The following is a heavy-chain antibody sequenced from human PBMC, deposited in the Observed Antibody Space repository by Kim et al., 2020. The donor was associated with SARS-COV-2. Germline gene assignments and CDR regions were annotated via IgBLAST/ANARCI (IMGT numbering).Heavy chain of an antibody. J-gene: IGHJ6*02. V-gene: IGHV4-39*01. CDR1: GGSISSSTYY. CDR2: IYFSGST. D-gene: IGHD5-12*01. CDR3: ASQGYSGYVTGHYYGIDV. Sequence: SETLSLTCTVSGGSISSSTYYWGWIRQPPGKGLEWIGSIYFSGSTYYSPSLKSRVTISVDTSKNQFSLKLTSVTAADTAMYYCASQGYSGYVTGHYYGIDVWGQGTTVTVSS.